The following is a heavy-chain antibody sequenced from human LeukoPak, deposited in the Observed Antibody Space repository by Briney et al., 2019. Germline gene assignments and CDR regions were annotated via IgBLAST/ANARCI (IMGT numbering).Heavy chain of an antibody. Sequence: PGGSLRLSCAASGFTFSSYAMHWVRQAPGQGLEWVAVISYDGSNKYYADSVKGRFTISRDNSKNTLYLQMNSLRAEDTAVYYCAREAGYYDSSGYYLYFDYWGQGTLVTVSS. CDR3: AREAGYYDSSGYYLYFDY. CDR1: GFTFSSYA. CDR2: ISYDGSNK. D-gene: IGHD3-22*01. J-gene: IGHJ4*02. V-gene: IGHV3-30*01.